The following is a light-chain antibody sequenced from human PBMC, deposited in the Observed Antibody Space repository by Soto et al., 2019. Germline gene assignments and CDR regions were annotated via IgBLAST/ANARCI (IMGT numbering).Light chain of an antibody. CDR3: QPYDRFPYT. CDR2: KAS. Sequence: DIQMTQSPSTLSASVGDTVTITCRASQSISNWLAWYQQKPGQAPKLLIHKASTLESGVPSRFSGSGSGTEFTLTISSLQPDDFAPFYCQPYDRFPYTFGQGTKLEIK. J-gene: IGKJ2*01. V-gene: IGKV1-5*03. CDR1: QSISNW.